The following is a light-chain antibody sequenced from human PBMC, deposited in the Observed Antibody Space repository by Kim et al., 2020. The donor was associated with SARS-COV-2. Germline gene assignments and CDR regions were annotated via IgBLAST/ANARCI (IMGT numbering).Light chain of an antibody. CDR1: QAINIF. CDR2: SAS. V-gene: IGKV1-17*03. J-gene: IGKJ2*01. CDR3: LQHQALPYT. Sequence: DIQMTQSPSAMSASVGARVTITCRASQAINIFLAWFQQKPGEAPTRLIYSASSLQSGIPSRFSGSGSGTEFTLTISSLQPEDFATYYCLQHQALPYTFGQGTKLEIK.